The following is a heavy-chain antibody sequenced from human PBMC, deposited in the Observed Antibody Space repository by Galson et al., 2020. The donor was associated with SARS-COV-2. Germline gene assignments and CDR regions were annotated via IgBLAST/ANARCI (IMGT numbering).Heavy chain of an antibody. Sequence: GGSLRLSCSASGFIFSDFAMHWVRQAPGKGLEYVSAMSSNGGTSFYVDSVNGRFTMSRDNSKNTFYLQMTGLRLEDTALYYCLSFSISRQTYWGLGTLVTVSP. CDR3: LSFSISRQTY. V-gene: IGHV3-64D*09. J-gene: IGHJ4*02. CDR2: MSSNGGTS. D-gene: IGHD3-3*02. CDR1: GFIFSDFA.